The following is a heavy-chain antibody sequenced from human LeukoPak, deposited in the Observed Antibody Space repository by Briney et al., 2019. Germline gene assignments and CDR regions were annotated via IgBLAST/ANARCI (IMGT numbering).Heavy chain of an antibody. CDR3: ARAPMYYYGSGRFVES. D-gene: IGHD3-10*01. Sequence: SETLSLTCAVYGGSFSGYYWSWIRQPPGKGLEWIGEINHSGSINYNPSLKSRVTISVDTSKNQFSLKLSSVTAADTAVYYCARAPMYYYGSGRFVESWGQGTLVTVSS. CDR2: INHSGSI. CDR1: GGSFSGYY. J-gene: IGHJ4*02. V-gene: IGHV4-34*01.